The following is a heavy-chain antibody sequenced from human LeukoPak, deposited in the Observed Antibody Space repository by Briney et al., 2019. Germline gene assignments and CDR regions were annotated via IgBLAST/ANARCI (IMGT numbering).Heavy chain of an antibody. Sequence: PGGSLRLSCAASGFTFSSYWMHWVRQAPGKGRVWVSRINSDGSSTSYADSVKGRFTISRDNAKNTLYLQMNSLRAEDTAVYYCARRVPPTTCYYYGMDVWGQGTTVTVSS. CDR2: INSDGSST. CDR1: GFTFSSYW. V-gene: IGHV3-74*01. D-gene: IGHD1-1*01. J-gene: IGHJ6*02. CDR3: ARRVPPTTCYYYGMDV.